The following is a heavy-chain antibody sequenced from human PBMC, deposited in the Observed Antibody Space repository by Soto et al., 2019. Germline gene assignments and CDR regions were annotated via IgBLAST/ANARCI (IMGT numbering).Heavy chain of an antibody. J-gene: IGHJ4*01. D-gene: IGHD2-2*02. CDR2: IWYDGSQK. Sequence: GGSLRLCCAVSGFNFSKFGMYWVRQAPGKGLEWVAVIWYDGSQKYYTDSVQGRFTISRDNSSNTLYLQMNSLRAEDTAVYYCAKEVWGLYTFGRPLDNWGHGTLVTVSS. V-gene: IGHV3-33*06. CDR1: GFNFSKFG. CDR3: AKEVWGLYTFGRPLDN.